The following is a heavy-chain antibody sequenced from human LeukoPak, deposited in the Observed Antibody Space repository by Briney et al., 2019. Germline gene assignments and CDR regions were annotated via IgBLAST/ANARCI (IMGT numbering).Heavy chain of an antibody. J-gene: IGHJ4*02. CDR3: ARGYYSSSRFDS. D-gene: IGHD6-13*01. CDR1: GFTFSGYS. V-gene: IGHV3-21*01. CDR2: ISTTSSYI. Sequence: PGGSLRLSCAASGFTFSGYSMSWVRQAPGKGLEWVSSISTTSSYIYYADSVKGRFTISRDNAKNSLWLQMDSLRAEDTAVYYCARGYYSSSRFDSWGQGTLVTVSS.